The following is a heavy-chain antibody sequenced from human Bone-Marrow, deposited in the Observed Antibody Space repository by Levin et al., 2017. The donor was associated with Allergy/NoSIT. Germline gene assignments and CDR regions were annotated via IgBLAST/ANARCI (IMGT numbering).Heavy chain of an antibody. CDR1: GFIVRSNY. CDR2: IYSGGET. J-gene: IGHJ4*02. CDR3: AREGSVPPRRGALDY. V-gene: IGHV3-66*01. D-gene: IGHD2-2*01. Sequence: PGGSLRLSCAASGFIVRSNYMSWVRQAPGKGLEWVSVIYSGGETHYADSVKGRFILYRDNSKNTLSLQLNSLRVEDTALYYCAREGSVPPRRGALDYWGQGTLVTVSS.